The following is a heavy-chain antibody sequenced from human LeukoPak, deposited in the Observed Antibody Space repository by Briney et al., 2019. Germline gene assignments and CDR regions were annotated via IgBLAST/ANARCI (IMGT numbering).Heavy chain of an antibody. V-gene: IGHV4-39*01. D-gene: IGHD6-13*01. CDR3: ARANRRISSWSRYLIDY. Sequence: SETLSLTCTVSGGSVSSSSYYWGWIRQPPGKGLEWIGSIYYSGSTYYNPSLKSRVTISVDTSKNQFSLKLSSVTAADTAVYYCARANRRISSWSRYLIDYWGQGTLVTVSS. CDR2: IYYSGST. CDR1: GGSVSSSSYY. J-gene: IGHJ4*02.